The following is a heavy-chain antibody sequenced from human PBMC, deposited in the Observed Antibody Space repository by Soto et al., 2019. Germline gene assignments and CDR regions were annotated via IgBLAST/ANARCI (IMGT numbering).Heavy chain of an antibody. CDR2: ISKGSDYI. V-gene: IGHV3-21*01. CDR1: GFSFSDCR. D-gene: IGHD1-20*01. Sequence: GGSLRLSCAASGFSFSDCRMNWVRQAPGKGLEWVSSISKGSDYIFYADKVKGRFTISRDNARNSLHLQMTSLRVEDTAVYYCAKDSGCVNNACAYDPWGQGTLVTVSS. J-gene: IGHJ5*02. CDR3: AKDSGCVNNACAYDP.